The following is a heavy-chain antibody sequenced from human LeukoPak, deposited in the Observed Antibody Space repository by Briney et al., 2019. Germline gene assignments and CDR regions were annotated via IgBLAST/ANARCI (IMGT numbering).Heavy chain of an antibody. D-gene: IGHD3-10*01. J-gene: IGHJ4*02. Sequence: SVKVSCKASGGTFSSYAISWVRQAPGQGLEWMGGIIPIFGTANYAQKFQGRVTITADESTSTAYMELSSLRSEDTAVYCCARARGVRDYYFDYWGQGTLVTVSS. V-gene: IGHV1-69*01. CDR3: ARARGVRDYYFDY. CDR1: GGTFSSYA. CDR2: IIPIFGTA.